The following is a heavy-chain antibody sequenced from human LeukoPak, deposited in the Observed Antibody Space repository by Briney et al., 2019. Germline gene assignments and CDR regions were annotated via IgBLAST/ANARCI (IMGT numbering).Heavy chain of an antibody. D-gene: IGHD3-10*01. CDR1: GFTFSSYW. CDR3: ARVGLGVGSGRKASGFDP. V-gene: IGHV3-7*01. CDR2: IKQDGSEK. J-gene: IGHJ5*02. Sequence: PGGSVRLSCAASGFTFSSYWMSWVRQAPGKGLEWVANIKQDGSEKYYVDSVKGRFTISRDNAKNSLYLQMNSLRAEDTAVYYCARVGLGVGSGRKASGFDPWGQGTLVTVSS.